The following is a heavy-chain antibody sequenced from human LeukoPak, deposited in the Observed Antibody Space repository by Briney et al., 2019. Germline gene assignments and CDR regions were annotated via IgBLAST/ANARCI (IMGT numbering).Heavy chain of an antibody. CDR2: INHSGNT. D-gene: IGHD3-3*01. J-gene: IGHJ4*02. Sequence: SETLSLTCAVYGGSFSGYYWSWIRQPPGKGLEWIGEINHSGNTNYNPSLKSRVTISVDTSKNQFSLKLSSVTAADTAVYYCARGYYDFWSGYSYYFDYWGQGTLVTVSS. V-gene: IGHV4-34*01. CDR3: ARGYYDFWSGYSYYFDY. CDR1: GGSFSGYY.